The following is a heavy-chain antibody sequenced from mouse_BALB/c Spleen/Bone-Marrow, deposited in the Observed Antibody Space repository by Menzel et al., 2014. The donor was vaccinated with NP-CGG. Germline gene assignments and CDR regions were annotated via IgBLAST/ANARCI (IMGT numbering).Heavy chain of an antibody. CDR1: GYSFTGYL. V-gene: IGHV1-37*01. CDR2: INPYNSDA. J-gene: IGHJ2*01. D-gene: IGHD2-1*01. CDR3: GSSVYGSLDS. Sequence: EVQLQQSAPELVKPGTSVKISCKASGYSFTGYLMNWVQQSHGKSLEWIGRINPYNSDAFYNPKFKGKATVTVDKSSSTAHMNLLSLTSVDAAVYYGGSSVYGSLDSWGQGTTLTVSS.